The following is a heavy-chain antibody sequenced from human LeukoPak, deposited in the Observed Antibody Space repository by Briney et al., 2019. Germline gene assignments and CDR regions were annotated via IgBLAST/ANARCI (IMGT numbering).Heavy chain of an antibody. V-gene: IGHV3-43*02. J-gene: IGHJ4*02. CDR3: AKDIGDTAMVDY. CDR2: ISGDGGST. D-gene: IGHD5-18*01. CDR1: GFTFDDYA. Sequence: GGSLRLSCAASGFTFDDYAMHWVRQAPGKGLEWVSLISGDGGSTYYADSVKGRFTISRDNSKNSLHLQMNSLRTEDTALYYCAKDIGDTAMVDYWGQGTLVTVSS.